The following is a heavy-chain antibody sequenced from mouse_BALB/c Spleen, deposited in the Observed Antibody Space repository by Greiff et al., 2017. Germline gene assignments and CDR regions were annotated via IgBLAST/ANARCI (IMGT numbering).Heavy chain of an antibody. J-gene: IGHJ4*01. V-gene: IGHV3-2*02. Sequence: EVQLQQSGPGLVKPSQSLSLTCTVTGYSITSDYAWHWIRQFPGNKLEWMGYISYSGSTSYNPSLKSRISITRDTSKNQFFLQLNSVTTEDTATYYCARCDYRYEGDYAMDYWGQGTSVTVSS. CDR2: ISYSGST. CDR1: GYSITSDYA. D-gene: IGHD2-14*01. CDR3: ARCDYRYEGDYAMDY.